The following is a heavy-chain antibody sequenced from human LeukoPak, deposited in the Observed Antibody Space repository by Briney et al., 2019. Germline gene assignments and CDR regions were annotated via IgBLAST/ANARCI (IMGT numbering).Heavy chain of an antibody. J-gene: IGHJ4*02. Sequence: GGSLRLSCAASEFDFSSHAMHWVRQAPGKGLEWVAVIWHDGNNKYYAESVKGRFTISRDNSKNTLYLQINSLRAEETAVYYCARGGRGYGTWKDYFDYWGQGTLVTVSS. CDR1: EFDFSSHA. CDR2: IWHDGNNK. D-gene: IGHD1-1*01. CDR3: ARGGRGYGTWKDYFDY. V-gene: IGHV3-33*08.